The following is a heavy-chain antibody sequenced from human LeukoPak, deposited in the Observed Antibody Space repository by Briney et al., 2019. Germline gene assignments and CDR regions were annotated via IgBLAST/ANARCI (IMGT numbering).Heavy chain of an antibody. D-gene: IGHD2-2*01. V-gene: IGHV3-48*04. CDR3: AKSIRQGYCSSTSCEPELYYMDV. J-gene: IGHJ6*03. Sequence: GGSLRLSCAASGFIFSTYSMNWVRQAPGKGLEWVSYISSSSKTIYYADSVKGRFTISRDNAKNTLYLQMNSLRAEDTAVYYCAKSIRQGYCSSTSCEPELYYMDVWGKGTTVTVSS. CDR1: GFIFSTYS. CDR2: ISSSSKTI.